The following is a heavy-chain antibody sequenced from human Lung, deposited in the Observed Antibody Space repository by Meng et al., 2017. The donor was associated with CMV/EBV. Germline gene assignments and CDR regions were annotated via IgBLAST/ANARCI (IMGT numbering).Heavy chain of an antibody. J-gene: IGHJ6*02. CDR2: MNPNRGNT. D-gene: IGHD2/OR15-2a*01. CDR1: GYTFSYYD. Sequence: SVXVSXXASGYTFSYYDIIWVRQASGQGLEWVGWMNPNRGNTAYAQKFQGRVTMTRDTSTSIAYMELSSLRSGDTAVYYCARGQVQCSTINCHDYRFSGMDVWGQGTXVTVSS. CDR3: ARGQVQCSTINCHDYRFSGMDV. V-gene: IGHV1-8*01.